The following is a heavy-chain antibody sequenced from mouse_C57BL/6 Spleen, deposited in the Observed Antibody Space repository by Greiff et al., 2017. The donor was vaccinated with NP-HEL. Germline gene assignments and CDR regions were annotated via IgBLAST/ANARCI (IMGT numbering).Heavy chain of an antibody. CDR3: ARPYGSSSSWFAY. J-gene: IGHJ3*01. CDR1: GFTFSSYG. CDR2: ISSGGSYT. V-gene: IGHV5-6*01. Sequence: EVKLQESGGDLVKPGGSLKLSCAASGFTFSSYGLSWVRLTPDKRLEWVATISSGGSYTFSPDSVQGRFTILRVNAKNTLYLQMSSLKSEDTAMYYCARPYGSSSSWFAYWGQGTLVTVSA. D-gene: IGHD1-1*01.